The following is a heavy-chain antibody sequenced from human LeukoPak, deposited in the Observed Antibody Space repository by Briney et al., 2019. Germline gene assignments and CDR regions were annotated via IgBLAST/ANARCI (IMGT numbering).Heavy chain of an antibody. D-gene: IGHD3-22*01. CDR2: MNPNSGNT. CDR3: VKVSPPSDAFDI. Sequence: ASVKVSCKASGYTFTSYDINWVRQATGQGLEWMGWMNPNSGNTGYAQKFQGRVTMTRNTSISTAYMELSSLRSEDTAVYYCVKVSPPSDAFDIWGQGTVVTVSS. V-gene: IGHV1-8*01. J-gene: IGHJ3*02. CDR1: GYTFTSYD.